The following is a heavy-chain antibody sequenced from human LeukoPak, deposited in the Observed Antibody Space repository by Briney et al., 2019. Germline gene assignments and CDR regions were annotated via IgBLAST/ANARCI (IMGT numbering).Heavy chain of an antibody. J-gene: IGHJ4*02. D-gene: IGHD2-15*01. CDR3: ARGMVDFDY. V-gene: IGHV3-11*04. Sequence: GGSLRLSCAASGFTFSDYYMSWIRQAPGKGLEWISYISSSGSTKYYTNSVRGRFAISRDNAKNSLYLQMNSLRVEDTAVYYCARGMVDFDYWGQGTLVTVSS. CDR2: ISSSGSTK. CDR1: GFTFSDYY.